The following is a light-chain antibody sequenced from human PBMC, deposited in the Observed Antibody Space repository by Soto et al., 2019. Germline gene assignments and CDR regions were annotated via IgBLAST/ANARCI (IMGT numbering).Light chain of an antibody. V-gene: IGLV2-14*01. CDR3: SSYTSSSTYV. J-gene: IGLJ1*01. CDR2: EVS. Sequence: QSVLTQPASVSGSPGQSITISCTGTSSDVGGYNYVSWYQQHPGKAPKLMIYEVSNRPSGVSNRFSGSKSGNTASLTISGLQAEDEADYYCSSYTSSSTYVFGTGIKAAVL. CDR1: SSDVGGYNY.